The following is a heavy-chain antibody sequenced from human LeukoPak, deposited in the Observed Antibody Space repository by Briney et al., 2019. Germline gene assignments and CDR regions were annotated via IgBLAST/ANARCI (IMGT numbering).Heavy chain of an antibody. CDR2: IYYSGST. CDR1: GGSISSGGYY. D-gene: IGHD1-26*01. CDR3: ARVRQGYSGSYYASSPYYYYYMDV. J-gene: IGHJ6*03. Sequence: PSETLSLTCTVSGGSISSGGYYWSWIRQHPGKGLEWIGYIYYSGSTYYNPSLKSRVTISVDTSKNQFSLKLSSVTAADTAMYYCARVRQGYSGSYYASSPYYYYYMDVWGKGTTVTVSS. V-gene: IGHV4-31*03.